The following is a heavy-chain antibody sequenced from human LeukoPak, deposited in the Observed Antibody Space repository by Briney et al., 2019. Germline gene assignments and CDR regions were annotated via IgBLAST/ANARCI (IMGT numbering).Heavy chain of an antibody. D-gene: IGHD3-9*01. J-gene: IGHJ5*02. CDR2: IYTSGST. CDR1: GGSISSYY. V-gene: IGHV4-4*07. Sequence: SETLSLTCTVSGGSISSYYWSWIRQPAGKGLEWIGRIYTSGSTNYNPSLKSRVTMSVDTSKNQFSLKLSSVTAADTAVYYCXXXXRPDPVLRYFSWFDPWGQGTLVTVSS. CDR3: XXXXRPDPVLRYFSWFDP.